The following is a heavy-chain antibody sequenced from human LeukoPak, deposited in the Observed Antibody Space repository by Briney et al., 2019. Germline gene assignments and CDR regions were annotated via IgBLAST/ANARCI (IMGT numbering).Heavy chain of an antibody. Sequence: ASVKVSCKASGYTFTGYYMHWVRQAPGQGLDWMGWINPNSGGTNYAQKFQGRVTMTRDTSISTAYMELSRLRSDDTAVYYCARHLFSFGVPAAYDYWGQGTLVTVSS. CDR1: GYTFTGYY. CDR3: ARHLFSFGVPAAYDY. D-gene: IGHD2-2*01. J-gene: IGHJ4*02. V-gene: IGHV1-2*02. CDR2: INPNSGGT.